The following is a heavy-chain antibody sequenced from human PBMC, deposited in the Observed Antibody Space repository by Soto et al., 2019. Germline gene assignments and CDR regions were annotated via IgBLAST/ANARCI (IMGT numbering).Heavy chain of an antibody. V-gene: IGHV1-2*02. CDR2: INPNSGGT. CDR1: RYTFTGYY. J-gene: IGHJ5*02. D-gene: IGHD2-21*01. Sequence: ASVKVSFKASRYTFTGYYMHWGRQALGQGLEWMGWINPNSGGTNYAQKFQGRVTMTTDTSTSTAYMELRSLRSDDTAVYYCARDGVVATEGTPVDPWGQGTLVTVSS. CDR3: ARDGVVATEGTPVDP.